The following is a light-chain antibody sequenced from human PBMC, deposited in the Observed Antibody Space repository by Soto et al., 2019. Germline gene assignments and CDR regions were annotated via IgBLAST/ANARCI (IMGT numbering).Light chain of an antibody. CDR2: GAS. Sequence: EIVMTQSPASLSVSPGERATLYCRASQSVSTNLAWYQQKPGQAPRLLIYGASTRATGIPARFSGSGSGTEFTLTISSLQSEDFAVYYCQQYNNWPQTFGGGTKVDIK. CDR1: QSVSTN. J-gene: IGKJ4*01. V-gene: IGKV3-15*01. CDR3: QQYNNWPQT.